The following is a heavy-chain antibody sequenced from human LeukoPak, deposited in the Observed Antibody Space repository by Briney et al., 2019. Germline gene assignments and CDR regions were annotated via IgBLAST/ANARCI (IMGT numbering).Heavy chain of an antibody. V-gene: IGHV1-69*13. CDR3: ARAHLGIAARPGAFDI. D-gene: IGHD6-6*01. CDR2: IIPIFGTA. J-gene: IGHJ3*02. CDR1: GDTFSSYA. Sequence: SVKVSCKASGDTFSSYAISWVRQAPGQGLEWMGGIIPIFGTANYAQKFQGRVTITADESTSTAYMELSSLRSEDTAVYYCARAHLGIAARPGAFDIWGQGTMVTVSS.